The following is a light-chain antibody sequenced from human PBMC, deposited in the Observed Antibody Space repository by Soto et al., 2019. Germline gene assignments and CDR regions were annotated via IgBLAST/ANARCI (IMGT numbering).Light chain of an antibody. CDR1: SSDVGNYNY. CDR2: DVT. V-gene: IGLV2-14*01. CDR3: SSYTSSITLF. Sequence: QSALTHPASVSGSPGQSITISCTGTSSDVGNYNYVSWYQQHPGKAPKLMIYDVTNRPSGVSNRFSGSKSGNTASLTISGLQAEDEADYYCSSYTSSITLFFGTGTKVTVL. J-gene: IGLJ1*01.